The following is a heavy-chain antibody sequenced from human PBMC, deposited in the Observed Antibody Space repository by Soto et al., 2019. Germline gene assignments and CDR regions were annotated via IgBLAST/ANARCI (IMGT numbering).Heavy chain of an antibody. CDR2: INHLTTT. D-gene: IGHD5-18*01. J-gene: IGHJ4*02. Sequence: PSETLSPTCAVYGGSFSSYHWSWIRQTPGKGLGWIGEINHLTTTNYNPSLKSRVIISLDTPKNQFSLKLSSVTAADTAVYYCARGYDTALAPIFWGQGILVTVS. CDR3: ARGYDTALAPIF. V-gene: IGHV4-34*01. CDR1: GGSFSSYH.